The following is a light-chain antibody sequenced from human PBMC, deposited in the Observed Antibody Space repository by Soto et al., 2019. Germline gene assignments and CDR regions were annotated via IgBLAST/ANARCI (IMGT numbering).Light chain of an antibody. CDR2: STD. CDR1: TGAVTTHYY. Sequence: QAVVTQEPSLTVSPGGTVTLTCASSTGAVTTHYYANWFQQKPGQVPRSLIFSTDKRRSWTPARFSGSLPGVKAALTVSGVQPEDEADYYCLLYCGDTWVFGGGTKLTVL. J-gene: IGLJ3*02. CDR3: LLYCGDTWV. V-gene: IGLV7-43*01.